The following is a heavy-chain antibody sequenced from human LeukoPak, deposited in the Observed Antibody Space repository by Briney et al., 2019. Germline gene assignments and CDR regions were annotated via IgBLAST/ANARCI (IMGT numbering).Heavy chain of an antibody. CDR2: IHTSGST. J-gene: IGHJ4*02. D-gene: IGHD5-18*01. V-gene: IGHV4-4*07. CDR3: ARAGTAMALFDY. CDR1: GGSISSYY. Sequence: SETLSLTCTVSGGSISSYYWSWIRQPAGKGLEWIGRIHTSGSTNYNPSLKSRVSMSLDTPKNQFSLKLRSVTAADTAVYYCARAGTAMALFDYWGQGTLVTVSS.